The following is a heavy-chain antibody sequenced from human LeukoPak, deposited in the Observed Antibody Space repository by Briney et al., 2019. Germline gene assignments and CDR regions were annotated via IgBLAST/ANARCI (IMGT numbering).Heavy chain of an antibody. J-gene: IGHJ5*02. Sequence: SETLSLTCTVSGASIDSGRYYWGWIRQPPGKGLEWIGSIHYSGTTYYNPSLKSRVTISIDTSNNQFSLKLSSVTAADTAVYYRARGTPYNPWGQGTLVTVSS. CDR2: IHYSGTT. CDR3: ARGTPYNP. V-gene: IGHV4-39*07. CDR1: GASIDSGRYY. D-gene: IGHD4-11*01.